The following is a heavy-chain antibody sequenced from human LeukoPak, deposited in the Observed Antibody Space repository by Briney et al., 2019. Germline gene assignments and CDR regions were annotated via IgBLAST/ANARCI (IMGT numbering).Heavy chain of an antibody. CDR1: GFTVSSNY. Sequence: GGSLRLSCAASGFTVSSNYMSWVRQAPGKGLEWVSVIYSGGSTYYADSVKGRFTISRDNSKNTLYLQMNSLRAEDTAVYYCAKDKRAVACCNWGQGTLVTVSS. D-gene: IGHD6-19*01. V-gene: IGHV3-66*01. CDR2: IYSGGST. J-gene: IGHJ4*02. CDR3: AKDKRAVACCN.